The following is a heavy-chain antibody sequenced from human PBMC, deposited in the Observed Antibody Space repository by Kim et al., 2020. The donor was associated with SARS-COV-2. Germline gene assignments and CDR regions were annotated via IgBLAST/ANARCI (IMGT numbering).Heavy chain of an antibody. CDR2: IGTAGDT. V-gene: IGHV3-13*04. Sequence: EGSLRLSCAASGFTFSSYDMHWVRQATGKGLEWVSAIGTAGDTYYPGSVKGRFTISRENAKNSLYLQMNSLRAGDTAVYYCARAVSGSYFPAYYYYGMDVWGQGTTVTVSS. J-gene: IGHJ6*02. D-gene: IGHD1-26*01. CDR3: ARAVSGSYFPAYYYYGMDV. CDR1: GFTFSSYD.